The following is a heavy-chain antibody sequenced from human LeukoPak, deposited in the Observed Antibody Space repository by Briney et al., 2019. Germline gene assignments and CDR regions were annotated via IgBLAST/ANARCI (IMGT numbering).Heavy chain of an antibody. Sequence: ASVKVFCKASGYTFTSYDINWVRQATGQGLEWMGWMNPNSGNTGYAQKFQGRVTMTWNTSISTAYMELSSLRSEDTAVYYCASTVHDSSGYYYSYWGQGTLVTVSS. J-gene: IGHJ4*02. CDR2: MNPNSGNT. CDR1: GYTFTSYD. CDR3: ASTVHDSSGYYYSY. V-gene: IGHV1-8*01. D-gene: IGHD3-22*01.